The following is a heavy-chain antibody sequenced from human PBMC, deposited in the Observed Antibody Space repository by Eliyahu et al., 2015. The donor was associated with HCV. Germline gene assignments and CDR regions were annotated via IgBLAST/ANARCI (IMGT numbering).Heavy chain of an antibody. Sequence: QVQLQESGPGLVKPSETLSLTCTXXGGSITTYYWSWIRQPPGKRLEWIGXIHYSGSTNYNPSLKSXVTISLDTSKNQFSLXLTSVTAADTAVYYCASGGGGIAVTGTGGWFDPWGQGTLVTVSS. D-gene: IGHD6-19*01. J-gene: IGHJ5*02. CDR3: ASGGGGIAVTGTGGWFDP. CDR1: GGSITTYY. CDR2: IHYSGST. V-gene: IGHV4-59*01.